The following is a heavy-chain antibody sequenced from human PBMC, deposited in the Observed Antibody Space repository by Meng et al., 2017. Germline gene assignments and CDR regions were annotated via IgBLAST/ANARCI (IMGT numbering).Heavy chain of an antibody. CDR2: ISVSGASP. J-gene: IGHJ3*02. CDR1: GFTFSSYV. CDR3: AKDHRRTFSLDAFHI. Sequence: GGSLRLSCAASGFTFSSYVLSWLRLAPGKGLEWVSSISVSGASPNYADSFKGRFTIFGGESKSTLQLQKNSLRAEDTARYYCAKDHRRTFSLDAFHIWGQGTVVTVSS. V-gene: IGHV3-23*01. D-gene: IGHD1-14*01.